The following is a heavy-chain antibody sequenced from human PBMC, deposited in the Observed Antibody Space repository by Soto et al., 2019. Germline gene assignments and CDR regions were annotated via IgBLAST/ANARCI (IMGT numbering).Heavy chain of an antibody. V-gene: IGHV4-30-4*01. Sequence: ASETLSLTCSVSGDSISNLDYFWAWIRQPPGQALEYIGYIYKSATTYYNPSFESRVAISVDTSKSQFSLNVTSVTAADTAVYFCARGRYCLTGRCFPNWFDSWGQGAMVTVAS. CDR2: IYKSATT. CDR1: GDSISNLDYF. CDR3: ARGRYCLTGRCFPNWFDS. J-gene: IGHJ5*01. D-gene: IGHD7-27*01.